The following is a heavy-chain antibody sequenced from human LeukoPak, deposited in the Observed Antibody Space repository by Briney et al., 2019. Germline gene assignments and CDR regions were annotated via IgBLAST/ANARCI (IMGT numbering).Heavy chain of an antibody. J-gene: IGHJ4*02. CDR1: GGTFSSYA. D-gene: IGHD6-19*01. Sequence: ASVKVSCKASGGTFSSYAISWVRQAPGQGLEWMGGIIPIFGTANYAQKFQGRVTITADESTSTAYMELSSLRSEDTAVYYCARVSRGWLLETDYWGQGTLVTVSS. CDR2: IIPIFGTA. CDR3: ARVSRGWLLETDY. V-gene: IGHV1-69*13.